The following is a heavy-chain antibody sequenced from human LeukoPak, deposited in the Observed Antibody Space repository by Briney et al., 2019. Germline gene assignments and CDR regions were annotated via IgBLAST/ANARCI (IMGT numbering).Heavy chain of an antibody. V-gene: IGHV4-61*02. Sequence: PSETLSLTCTVSGGSISSGTYYWSWIRQPAGKGLEWIGRIYTSGSTNYNPSLKSRVTISVDTSKNQFSLKLSSVTAADTAVYYCARSRYSSGTYYFDCWGQGTLVTVSS. CDR2: IYTSGST. CDR3: ARSRYSSGTYYFDC. D-gene: IGHD3-10*01. CDR1: GGSISSGTYY. J-gene: IGHJ4*02.